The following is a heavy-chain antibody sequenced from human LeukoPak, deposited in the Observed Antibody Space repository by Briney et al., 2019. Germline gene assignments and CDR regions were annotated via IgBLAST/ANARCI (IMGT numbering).Heavy chain of an antibody. V-gene: IGHV3-9*01. J-gene: IGHJ4*02. CDR1: GFTLDDYV. CDR2: ISWNSVSI. CDR3: ARDLNWGFDY. D-gene: IGHD7-27*01. Sequence: GGSLRLSCAASGFTLDDYVMHWVRQAPGKGLEWVSGISWNSVSIGYADSVKGRFTISRDNAKRSLFLQMNSLRVEDTAVYYCARDLNWGFDYWGRGILVTVSS.